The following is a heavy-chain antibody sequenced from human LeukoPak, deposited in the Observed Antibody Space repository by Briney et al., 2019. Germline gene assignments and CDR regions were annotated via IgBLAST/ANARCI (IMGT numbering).Heavy chain of an antibody. D-gene: IGHD4-17*01. CDR3: ARGVTVTTKPPNSYYFDY. CDR1: GGSISSYY. J-gene: IGHJ4*02. Sequence: SETLSLTCTVSGGSISSYYWSWIRQPPGKGLEWIGYIYYSGSTNYNPSLKSRVTISVDTSKNQFSLKLSSVTAADTAVYYCARGVTVTTKPPNSYYFDYWGQGTLVTVSS. V-gene: IGHV4-59*12. CDR2: IYYSGST.